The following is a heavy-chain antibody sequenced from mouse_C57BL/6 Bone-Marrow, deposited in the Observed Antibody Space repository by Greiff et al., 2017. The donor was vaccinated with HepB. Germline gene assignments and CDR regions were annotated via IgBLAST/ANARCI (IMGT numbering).Heavy chain of an antibody. V-gene: IGHV1-69*01. CDR1: GYTFTSYW. CDR3: ARGFFAY. D-gene: IGHD3-1*01. CDR2: IDTSDSYT. Sequence: QVQLQQPGAELVMPGASVKLSCKASGYTFTSYWMHWVKQRPGQGLEWIGEIDTSDSYTNYNQKFKGKSTLTVDKSSSTAYMQLSSLTSEDSAVYYCARGFFAYWGQGTLVTVSA. J-gene: IGHJ3*01.